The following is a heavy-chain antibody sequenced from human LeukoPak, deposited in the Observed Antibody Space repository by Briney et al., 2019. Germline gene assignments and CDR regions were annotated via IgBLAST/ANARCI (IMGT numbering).Heavy chain of an antibody. CDR1: GYTFTGYY. D-gene: IGHD2-2*01. CDR3: ARSLFYCSSTSCYAGFSGFDY. V-gene: IGHV1-2*06. CDR2: INPNSGGT. Sequence: ASVKVSCKASGYTFTGYYMHWVRQAPGQGLEWMGRINPNSGGTNYAQKFQGRVTMTRDTSICTAYIELSRLRSDDTAVYYCARSLFYCSSTSCYAGFSGFDYWGQGTLVTVSS. J-gene: IGHJ4*02.